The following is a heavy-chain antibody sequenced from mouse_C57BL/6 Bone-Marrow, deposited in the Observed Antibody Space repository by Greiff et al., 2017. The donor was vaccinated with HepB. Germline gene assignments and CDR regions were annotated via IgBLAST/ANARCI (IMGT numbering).Heavy chain of an antibody. D-gene: IGHD2-1*01. CDR2: IWTGGGT. J-gene: IGHJ2*01. V-gene: IGHV2-9-1*01. Sequence: VKLEESGPGLVAPSQSLSITCTVSGFSLTSYAISWVRQPPGKGLEWLGVIWTGGGTNYNSALKSRLSISKDNSKSQVFLKMNSLQTDDTARYYCARNPIYYGNRHYFDYWGQGTTLTVSS. CDR1: GFSLTSYA. CDR3: ARNPIYYGNRHYFDY.